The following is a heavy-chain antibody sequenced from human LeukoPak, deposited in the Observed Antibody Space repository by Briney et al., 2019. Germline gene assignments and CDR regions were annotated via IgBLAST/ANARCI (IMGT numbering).Heavy chain of an antibody. CDR3: AREARSGYEGFWSDT. CDR1: GGSMNQYY. D-gene: IGHD5-12*01. Sequence: SETLSLTCTVSGGSMNQYYWSWVRQPAGKGLEWIGRIYSTGTTYYKPSLKSRVTMSVDTSHNPFFLKLNSVTAADTAVYYCAREARSGYEGFWSDTGGQGPVVTVSS. CDR2: IYSTGTT. J-gene: IGHJ5*02. V-gene: IGHV4-4*07.